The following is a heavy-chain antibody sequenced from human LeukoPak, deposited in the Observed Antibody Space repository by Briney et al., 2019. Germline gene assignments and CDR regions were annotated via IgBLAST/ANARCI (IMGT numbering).Heavy chain of an antibody. CDR1: GFPFSSYA. J-gene: IGHJ4*02. D-gene: IGHD6-19*01. CDR3: AKHSSGWLYFDY. V-gene: IGHV3-23*01. Sequence: PGGSLRLSCAASGFPFSSYAMSWVRQAPGKGLEWVSAISGSGGSTYYADSVKGRFTISRDNSKNTLYLQMNSLRAEDTAVYYCAKHSSGWLYFDYWGQGTLVTVSS. CDR2: ISGSGGST.